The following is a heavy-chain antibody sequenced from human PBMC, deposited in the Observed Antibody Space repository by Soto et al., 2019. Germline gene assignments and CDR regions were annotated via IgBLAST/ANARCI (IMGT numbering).Heavy chain of an antibody. CDR3: TKDTGYLSMDA. V-gene: IGHV3-23*01. CDR1: GFTFNTNA. J-gene: IGHJ6*02. D-gene: IGHD6-25*01. CDR2: ISGTGSRT. Sequence: SLRLSCAAPGFTFNTNAMSWVRQAPGKGLEWVSSISGTGSRTYYADSVKGRFTIARDNSKNTVSLQMNNLRAEDTGLYYCTKDTGYLSMDAWGQGTTVTVSS.